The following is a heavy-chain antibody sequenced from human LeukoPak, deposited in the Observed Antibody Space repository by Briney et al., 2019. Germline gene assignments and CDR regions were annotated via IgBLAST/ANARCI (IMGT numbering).Heavy chain of an antibody. CDR2: ISAYNGNT. CDR1: GYTFTSYG. J-gene: IGHJ6*02. CDR3: ARVARTPSSSWYINPDYYYYYGMDV. D-gene: IGHD6-13*01. Sequence: ASVKVSRKASGYTFTSYGIIWVRQAPGQGLEWMGWISAYNGNTNYAQKLQGRVTMTTDTSTSTAYMELRSLRSDDTAVYYCARVARTPSSSWYINPDYYYYYGMDVWGQGTTVTVSS. V-gene: IGHV1-18*01.